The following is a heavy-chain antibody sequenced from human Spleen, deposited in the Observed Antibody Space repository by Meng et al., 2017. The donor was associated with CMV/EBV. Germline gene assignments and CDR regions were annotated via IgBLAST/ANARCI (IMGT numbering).Heavy chain of an antibody. D-gene: IGHD2-2*01. J-gene: IGHJ6*02. Sequence: ASVKVSCKASGYTSTGYYMHWVRQAPGQGLEWMGWINPNSGGTNYAQKFQGRVTMTRDTSISTAYMELSRLRSDDTAVYYCARGPRYCSSTSCWRYYYYGMDVWGQGTTVTVSS. V-gene: IGHV1-2*02. CDR3: ARGPRYCSSTSCWRYYYYGMDV. CDR1: GYTSTGYY. CDR2: INPNSGGT.